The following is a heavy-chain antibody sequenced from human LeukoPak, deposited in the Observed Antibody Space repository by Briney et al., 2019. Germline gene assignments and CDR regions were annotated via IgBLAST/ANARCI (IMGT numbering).Heavy chain of an antibody. CDR1: GDSVSSNSSA. J-gene: IGHJ5*02. Sequence: SQTLSLTCAISGDSVSSNSSAWNWIRQSPSRGLEWLGRTYYRSKWYNDYAVSVKGRITINPDTSKNHFSLQLNSVTPEDTSIYYCARIGYSYGGPWGQGTLVSVSS. CDR3: ARIGYSYGGP. CDR2: TYYRSKWYN. V-gene: IGHV6-1*01. D-gene: IGHD5-18*01.